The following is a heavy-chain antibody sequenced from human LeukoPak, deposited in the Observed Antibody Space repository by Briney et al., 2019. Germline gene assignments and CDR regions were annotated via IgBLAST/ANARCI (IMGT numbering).Heavy chain of an antibody. CDR3: AKDQQLVRKFDY. Sequence: GGSLRLSCAAPGFTFSSYAMSWVRQAPGKGLEWVSAISGSGGSTYYADSVKGRFTISRDNSKNTLYLQMNSLRAEDTAVYYCAKDQQLVRKFDYWGQGTLVTVSS. CDR2: ISGSGGST. J-gene: IGHJ4*02. V-gene: IGHV3-23*01. CDR1: GFTFSSYA. D-gene: IGHD6-13*01.